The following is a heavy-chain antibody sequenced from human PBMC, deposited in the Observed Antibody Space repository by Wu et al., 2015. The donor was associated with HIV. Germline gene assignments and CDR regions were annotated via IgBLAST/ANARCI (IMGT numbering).Heavy chain of an antibody. J-gene: IGHJ3*02. Sequence: QVQLVQSGAEVKKPGASVKVSCKASGYTFTGYYMHWVRQAPGQGLEWMGWTNPNSGGTNYAQKFQGRVTMTRDTSISTAYMELSRLRSDDTAVYYCARDLTPYYDSSGLPTADFAFPFAFDIWGQGTMVTVSS. V-gene: IGHV1-2*02. CDR2: TNPNSGGT. CDR3: ARDLTPYYDSSGLPTADFAFPFAFDI. D-gene: IGHD3-22*01. CDR1: GYTFTGYY.